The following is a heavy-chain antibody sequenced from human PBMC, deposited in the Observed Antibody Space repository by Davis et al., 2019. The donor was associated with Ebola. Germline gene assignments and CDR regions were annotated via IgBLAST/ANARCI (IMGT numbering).Heavy chain of an antibody. D-gene: IGHD3-10*01. Sequence: GESLKISCAASGFTFSSYGMHWVRQAPGKGLEWVAVIWYDGSNKYYADSVKGRFTISRDNSKNTLYLQMNSLRAEDTAVYYCARRAFGDADYWGQGTLVTVSS. CDR3: ARRAFGDADY. J-gene: IGHJ4*02. V-gene: IGHV3-33*01. CDR2: IWYDGSNK. CDR1: GFTFSSYG.